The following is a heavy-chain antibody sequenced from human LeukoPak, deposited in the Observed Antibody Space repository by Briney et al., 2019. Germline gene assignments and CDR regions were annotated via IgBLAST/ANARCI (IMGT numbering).Heavy chain of an antibody. CDR2: IYYSGST. CDR1: GGSLSSYY. Sequence: SETLSLTCTVSGGSLSSYYGSWIRQPPGKGLEWIGYIYYSGSTNYNPSLKSRVTISVDTSKNQFSLKLSSVTAADTAVYYCARNSSSWYDFGDYYYYMDVWGKGTTVTVSS. J-gene: IGHJ6*03. CDR3: ARNSSSWYDFGDYYYYMDV. V-gene: IGHV4-59*01. D-gene: IGHD6-13*01.